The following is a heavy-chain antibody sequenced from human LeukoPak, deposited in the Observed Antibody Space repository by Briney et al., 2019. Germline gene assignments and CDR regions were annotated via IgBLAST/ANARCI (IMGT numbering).Heavy chain of an antibody. Sequence: QPGGSLRLSCAASGFTFSSYWMTWVRQAPGKGLEWVANIKQDGSERNYVDSVKGRFTISRDNAKNSLYLQMNTLREEDTAVYYCATGAGCGYWGQGTLVTVSS. CDR3: ATGAGCGY. J-gene: IGHJ4*02. V-gene: IGHV3-7*03. CDR2: IKQDGSER. CDR1: GFTFSSYW. D-gene: IGHD6-19*01.